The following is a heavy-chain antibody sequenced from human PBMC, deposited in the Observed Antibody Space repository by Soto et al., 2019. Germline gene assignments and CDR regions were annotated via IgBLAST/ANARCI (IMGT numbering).Heavy chain of an antibody. D-gene: IGHD4-17*01. CDR1: GFTFSNYG. CDR3: ARHKGGDPYYFDY. V-gene: IGHV3-33*01. Sequence: QVQLVESGGGVVQPGMSLRLSCAASGFTFSNYGMHWVRQAPGKGLEWVAVIWYDGSNKYYADSVKGRFTISRDNSKNTLYLHMNTLRAEDTAVYYCARHKGGDPYYFDYWGQGTLVTVSS. J-gene: IGHJ4*02. CDR2: IWYDGSNK.